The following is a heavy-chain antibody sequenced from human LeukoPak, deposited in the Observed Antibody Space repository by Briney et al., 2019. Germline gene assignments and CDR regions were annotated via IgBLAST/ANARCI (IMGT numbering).Heavy chain of an antibody. J-gene: IGHJ4*02. D-gene: IGHD6-13*01. CDR2: INHSGST. CDR1: GGSISSSSYY. V-gene: IGHV4-39*07. Sequence: SETLSLTCTVSGGSISSSSYYWGWIRQPPGKGLEWIGEINHSGSTNYNPSLKSRVTISVDTSKNQFSLRLSSVTAADTAFSYCARDRGVSGFDYWGQGTLVTVSS. CDR3: ARDRGVSGFDY.